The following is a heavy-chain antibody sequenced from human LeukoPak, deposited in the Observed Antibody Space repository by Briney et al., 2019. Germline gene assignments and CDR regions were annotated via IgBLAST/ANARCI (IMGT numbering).Heavy chain of an antibody. CDR3: ETGMLRYYSDSSGYSYPLDY. V-gene: IGHV3-7*01. CDR1: GFTFSNYW. CDR2: IKQDGSEK. J-gene: IGHJ4*02. D-gene: IGHD3-22*01. Sequence: GGSLRLSCAASGFTFSNYWVSWGRQAPGEGLGWVANIKQDGSEKDYVDSVKGRFTISRDNTKNSLYLQMNSLEAEDTTVYSCETGMLRYYSDSSGYSYPLDYWGQGTLVTVSS.